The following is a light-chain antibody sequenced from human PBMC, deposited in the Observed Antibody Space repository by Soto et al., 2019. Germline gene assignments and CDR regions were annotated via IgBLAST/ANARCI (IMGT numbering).Light chain of an antibody. J-gene: IGKJ4*01. CDR1: QGISSA. CDR3: QQFNSYPHT. CDR2: DAS. V-gene: IGKV1-13*02. Sequence: AIQLTQSPSSLSASVGDRVTITCRASQGISSALAWYQQKPGKAPKLLIYDASSLESGVPSRFSGSGSGTDFTLTINSLQPEDFATYYCQQFNSYPHTFGGGTKVDIK.